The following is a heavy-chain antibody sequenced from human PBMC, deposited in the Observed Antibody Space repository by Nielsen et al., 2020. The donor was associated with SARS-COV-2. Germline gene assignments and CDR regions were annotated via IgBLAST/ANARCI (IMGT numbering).Heavy chain of an antibody. Sequence: SVKVSCKASGGTFSSYAISWVRQAPGQGLEWMGRIIPILGIANYAQKFQGKVTITADKSTSTAYMELSSLRSEDTAVYYCARGLDDSSGETWGQGTMVTVSS. CDR2: IIPILGIA. J-gene: IGHJ3*01. V-gene: IGHV1-69*04. CDR1: GGTFSSYA. CDR3: ARGLDDSSGET. D-gene: IGHD3-22*01.